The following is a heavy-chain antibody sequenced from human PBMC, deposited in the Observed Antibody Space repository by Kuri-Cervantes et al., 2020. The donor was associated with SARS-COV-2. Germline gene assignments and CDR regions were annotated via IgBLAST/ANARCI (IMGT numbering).Heavy chain of an antibody. CDR2: INHSGST. D-gene: IGHD1-26*01. Sequence: GSLRLSCAVYGGSFSGYYWSWIRQPPGKGLEWIGEINHSGSTNYNPSLKSRVTISVDTSKNQFSLKLSSVTAADTAVYYCARQADGSDTGSLTGWGQGTLVTVSS. J-gene: IGHJ4*02. V-gene: IGHV4-34*01. CDR3: ARQADGSDTGSLTG. CDR1: GGSFSGYY.